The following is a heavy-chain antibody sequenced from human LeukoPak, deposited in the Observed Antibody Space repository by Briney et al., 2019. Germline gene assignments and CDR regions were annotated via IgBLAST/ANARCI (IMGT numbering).Heavy chain of an antibody. J-gene: IGHJ6*02. CDR1: GYTFASYG. CDR3: ARVSCGYNCHYAMDV. Sequence: ASVKVSCKASGYTFASYGISWLRQAPGQGLEWVGWVSAHSGNTKYAERVQGRASMTADTSTSAAYMELRSLRSDDTALYYCARVSCGYNCHYAMDVWGQGTTVTVSS. D-gene: IGHD5-18*01. V-gene: IGHV1-18*01. CDR2: VSAHSGNT.